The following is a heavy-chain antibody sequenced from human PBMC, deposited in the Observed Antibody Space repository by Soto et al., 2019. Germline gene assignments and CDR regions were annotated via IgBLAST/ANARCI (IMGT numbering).Heavy chain of an antibody. D-gene: IGHD3-3*01. V-gene: IGHV4-61*01. CDR1: GGSVSSGNYY. CDR3: ARDSYYDFWSGYYDYYGMDV. Sequence: PSETLSLTCTVSGGSVSSGNYYWSWIRQPPGKGLEWIGYFYYTGSTNYNPSLKSRVTISVDASKNQFSLKLSSVTAADTAVYYCARDSYYDFWSGYYDYYGMDVWGQGTTVTVSS. J-gene: IGHJ6*02. CDR2: FYYTGST.